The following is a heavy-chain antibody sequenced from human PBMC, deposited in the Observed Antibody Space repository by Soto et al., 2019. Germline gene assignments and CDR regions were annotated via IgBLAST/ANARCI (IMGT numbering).Heavy chain of an antibody. CDR3: AVSSGWYRYVDY. Sequence: SVKVSCKASGFTFTSSAVQWVRQARGQRLEWIGWIVVGSGNTNYAQKFQERVTITRDMSTSTAYMELSSLRSEDTAVYYCAVSSGWYRYVDYWGQGTLVTVSS. J-gene: IGHJ4*02. CDR1: GFTFTSSA. V-gene: IGHV1-58*01. D-gene: IGHD6-19*01. CDR2: IVVGSGNT.